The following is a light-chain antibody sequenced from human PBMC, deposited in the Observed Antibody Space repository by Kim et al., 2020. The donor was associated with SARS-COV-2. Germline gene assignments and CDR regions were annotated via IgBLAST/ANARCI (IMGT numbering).Light chain of an antibody. V-gene: IGLV3-19*01. CDR3: NSRESGDNHVV. CDR1: SLRSYY. CDR2: DKN. Sequence: SSELTQDPAVSVALGQTVRLTCQGDSLRSYYATWYQQKPGQAPVLVIYDKNNRPSGIPVRFSGSYSGNTASLTITGAQAGDEAVYYCNSRESGDNHVVFG. J-gene: IGLJ2*01.